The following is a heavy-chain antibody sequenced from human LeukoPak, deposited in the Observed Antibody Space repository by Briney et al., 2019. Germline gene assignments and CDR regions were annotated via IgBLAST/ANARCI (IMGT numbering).Heavy chain of an antibody. CDR3: ASYDSSGYYFDY. Sequence: SETLSLTCAVYGGSFSGYYWSWIRQPPGKGLEWIGEINHSGSTNYNPSLKSRVTISVDTSKNQFSLKLSSVTAADTAVYYCASYDSSGYYFDYWGQGTLVTVSS. CDR1: GGSFSGYY. D-gene: IGHD3-22*01. CDR2: INHSGST. J-gene: IGHJ4*02. V-gene: IGHV4-34*01.